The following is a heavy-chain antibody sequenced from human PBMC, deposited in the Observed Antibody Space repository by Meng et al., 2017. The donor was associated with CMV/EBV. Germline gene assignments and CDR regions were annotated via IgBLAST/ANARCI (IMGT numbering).Heavy chain of an antibody. CDR2: IIPILGIA. CDR1: GGTFSSYA. D-gene: IGHD4-11*01. CDR3: ARSTVTRRGPGAPNYYYSGMDV. J-gene: IGHJ6*02. Sequence: SVKVSCKASGGTFSSYAISWVRQAPGQGLEWMGGIIPILGIANYVQKFQGRVTITADKSTSTAYMELSSLRSEDTAVYYCARSTVTRRGPGAPNYYYSGMDVWGQGTTVTVSS. V-gene: IGHV1-69*10.